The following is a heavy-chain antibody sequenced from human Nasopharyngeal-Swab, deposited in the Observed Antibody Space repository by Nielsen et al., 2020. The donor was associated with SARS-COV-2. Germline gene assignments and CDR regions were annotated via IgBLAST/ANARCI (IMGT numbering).Heavy chain of an antibody. Sequence: GESLKISCAASGFTFSSFGMHWVRQAPGKGLEWVAFIAHDASNEYYGDSVKGRFSISRDSSKNTLYLQMDSLRGEDTAVYYCARDAPAHYGAFYWGRGTLVPVP. J-gene: IGHJ4*02. CDR2: IAHDASNE. D-gene: IGHD4-17*01. CDR1: GFTFSSFG. V-gene: IGHV3-30*03. CDR3: ARDAPAHYGAFY.